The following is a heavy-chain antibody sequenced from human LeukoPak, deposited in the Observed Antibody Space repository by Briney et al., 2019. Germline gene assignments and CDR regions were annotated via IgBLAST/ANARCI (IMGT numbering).Heavy chain of an antibody. CDR2: INAGNGNT. D-gene: IGHD6-19*01. V-gene: IGHV1-3*01. J-gene: IGHJ4*02. CDR3: ARDYDSSGWYGGAYFDY. Sequence: EASVKVSCTASGYTFTSYAMHWVRQAPGQRLEWMGWINAGNGNTKYSQKFQGRVTITRDTSASTAYMELSSLRSEDTAVYYCARDYDSSGWYGGAYFDYWGQGTLVTVSS. CDR1: GYTFTSYA.